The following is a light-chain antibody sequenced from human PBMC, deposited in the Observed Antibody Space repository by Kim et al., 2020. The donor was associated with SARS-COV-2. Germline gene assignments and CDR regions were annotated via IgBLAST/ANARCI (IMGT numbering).Light chain of an antibody. CDR3: QVWDTGTAHVV. CDR1: NIGSKS. V-gene: IGLV3-21*01. J-gene: IGLJ2*01. CDR2: YDT. Sequence: SYELTQPTSVSVAPAETARISCGGNNIGSKSVNWYQEKPGQAPVLVIYYDTNRPSGIPERFSASNSGNTASLTISRVAAGDEADYYCQVWDTGTAHVVFG.